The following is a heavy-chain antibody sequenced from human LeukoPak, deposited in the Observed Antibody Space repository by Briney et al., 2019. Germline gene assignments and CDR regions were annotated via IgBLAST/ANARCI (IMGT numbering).Heavy chain of an antibody. CDR1: GGSISSYY. J-gene: IGHJ4*02. Sequence: SETLSLTCTVSGGSISSYYWSWIRQPPGKGLEWIGYIYYSGSTNYNPSLKSRVTISVDTSKNQFSLKLSSVTAADTAVYYCAREPFDSSGYYYSYFDYWGQGTLVTVSS. V-gene: IGHV4-59*01. D-gene: IGHD3-22*01. CDR2: IYYSGST. CDR3: AREPFDSSGYYYSYFDY.